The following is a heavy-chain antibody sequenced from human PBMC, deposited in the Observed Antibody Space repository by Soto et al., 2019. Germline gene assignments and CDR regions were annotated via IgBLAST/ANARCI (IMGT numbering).Heavy chain of an antibody. J-gene: IGHJ5*02. Sequence: RGSLKISCKGSGYSFTSYWISWVRQMPGKGLEWMGRIDPSDSYTNYSPSFQGHVTISADKSISTAYLQWSSLKASDTAMYYCARVGYCSGGSCLSWGQGTLVTVSS. V-gene: IGHV5-10-1*01. CDR1: GYSFTSYW. D-gene: IGHD2-15*01. CDR2: IDPSDSYT. CDR3: ARVGYCSGGSCLS.